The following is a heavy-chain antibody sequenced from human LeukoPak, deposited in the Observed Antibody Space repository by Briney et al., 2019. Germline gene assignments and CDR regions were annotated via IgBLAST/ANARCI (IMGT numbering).Heavy chain of an antibody. D-gene: IGHD5-18*01. J-gene: IGHJ4*02. CDR2: IYTSGST. CDR3: ATLGYSYGTDY. CDR1: GGSISSYY. V-gene: IGHV4-4*07. Sequence: SETLSLTCTVSGGSISSYYWSWIRQPAGKGLEWIGRIYTSGSTNYNPSLKSRVTISVDTSKNQFSLKLSSVTAADTAVYYCATLGYSYGTDYWGQGTLVTVSS.